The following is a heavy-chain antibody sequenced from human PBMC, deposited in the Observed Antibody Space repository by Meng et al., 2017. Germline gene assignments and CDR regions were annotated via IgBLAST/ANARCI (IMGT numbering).Heavy chain of an antibody. J-gene: IGHJ4*02. CDR2: INAGNSDT. Sequence: QGRLVESGAEVKKPGASMKVSCKASGYTFTTYAIHWVRQAPGQRLEWMGWINAGNSDTKYSQKLQGRVTITRDTSASTVYMEVSSLRSEDTGVYYCARAIAVSGTGRFDYWGQGTLVTVSS. D-gene: IGHD6-19*01. CDR1: GYTFTTYA. CDR3: ARAIAVSGTGRFDY. V-gene: IGHV1-3*01.